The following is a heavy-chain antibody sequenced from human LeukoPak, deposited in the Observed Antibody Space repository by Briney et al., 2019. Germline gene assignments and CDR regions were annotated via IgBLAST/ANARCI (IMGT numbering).Heavy chain of an antibody. CDR3: ARSCRSGYYSGFDY. CDR1: GCTFDDYA. CDR2: ISWNSVGI. Sequence: GGSLRLSCAASGCTFDDYAMDWVRQAAGKVLEWVSGISWNSVGIGYADSVKGRFTISRDNAKNSLYLQMNSLRAEDTALYYCARSCRSGYYSGFDYWGQGTLVTVSS. D-gene: IGHD3-3*01. V-gene: IGHV3-9*01. J-gene: IGHJ4*02.